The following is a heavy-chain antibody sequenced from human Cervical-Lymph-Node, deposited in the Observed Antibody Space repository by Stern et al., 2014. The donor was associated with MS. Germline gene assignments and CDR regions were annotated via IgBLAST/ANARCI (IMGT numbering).Heavy chain of an antibody. V-gene: IGHV1-69*09. CDR1: GGKLSSSFA. D-gene: IGHD4-17*01. J-gene: IGHJ5*02. Sequence: VQLVESGAEVKKPGSSVNVSCKPSGGKLSSSFAVSWVRQAPGQGLEWMGRITPIIGLANYAQKFQTRLTITADKSTSTVYMELSSLTSEDTALYYCARGIVTNRPASTLHNLFDPWGQGTLVTVSS. CDR3: ARGIVTNRPASTLHNLFDP. CDR2: ITPIIGLA.